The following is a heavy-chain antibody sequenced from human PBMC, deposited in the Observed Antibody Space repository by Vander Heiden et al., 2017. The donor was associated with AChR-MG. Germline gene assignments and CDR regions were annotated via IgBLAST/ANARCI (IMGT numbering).Heavy chain of an antibody. CDR2: IRSDGNNK. D-gene: IGHD1-1*01. Sequence: QVQLVESGGGVVQPGGSLRLSCAASGFTFSSHGMHWVRQAPGKGLEWLAFIRSDGNNKNYADSVKGRFTISRDTSKSTLYLQMNSLRAEDTAMYYCAKDIFPTAAGYFYGLAVWGQGTTVTVSS. V-gene: IGHV3-30*02. CDR1: GFTFSSHG. CDR3: AKDIFPTAAGYFYGLAV. J-gene: IGHJ6*02.